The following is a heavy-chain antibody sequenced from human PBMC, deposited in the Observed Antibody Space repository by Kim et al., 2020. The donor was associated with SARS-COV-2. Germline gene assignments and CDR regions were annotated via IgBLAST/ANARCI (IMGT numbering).Heavy chain of an antibody. Sequence: SRLTISVDTSKNQFSLKLNSVTAADTAVYYCARKKNFDGSGSYYIPHFDYWGQGNLVTVSS. J-gene: IGHJ4*02. D-gene: IGHD3-10*01. V-gene: IGHV4-34*01. CDR3: ARKKNFDGSGSYYIPHFDY.